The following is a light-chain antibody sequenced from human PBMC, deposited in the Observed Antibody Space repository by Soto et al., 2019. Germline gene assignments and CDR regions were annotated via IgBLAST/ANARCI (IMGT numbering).Light chain of an antibody. CDR1: HDINYY. J-gene: IGKJ4*01. Sequence: DIQMTQSPSSLSASVGDRVSITCQASHDINYYLNWYQQKPGTAPKLLIYDASNLQAGVTPRFSGGGSGTSFVLIISNLKPEDIATYYCQQYYDDLRTFGGGTKVEI. CDR3: QQYYDDLRT. CDR2: DAS. V-gene: IGKV1-33*01.